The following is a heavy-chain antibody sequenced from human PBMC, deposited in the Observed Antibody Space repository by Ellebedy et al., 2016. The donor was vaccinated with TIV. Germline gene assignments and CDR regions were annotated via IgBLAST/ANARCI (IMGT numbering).Heavy chain of an antibody. CDR2: VYVAGSP. CDR1: GGSITSVNYY. D-gene: IGHD3-22*01. J-gene: IGHJ6*03. Sequence: MPSETLSLTCTVSGGSITSVNYYWGWLRQSPGKGLEWIGSVYVAGSPHYNPSLKSRLTISLDTSKNQFSLRLTSVTAADSAIYYCASMLYFDTGPSYHVYYYYMDVWGKGTTVTVAS. V-gene: IGHV4-39*07. CDR3: ASMLYFDTGPSYHVYYYYMDV.